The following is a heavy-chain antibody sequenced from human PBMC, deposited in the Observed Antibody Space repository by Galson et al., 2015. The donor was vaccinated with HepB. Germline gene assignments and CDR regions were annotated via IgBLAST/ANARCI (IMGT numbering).Heavy chain of an antibody. V-gene: IGHV1-18*01. J-gene: IGHJ4*02. D-gene: IGHD3-10*01. CDR1: GYTFTSFG. CDR2: ISTYNGKT. CDR3: ALRTGTLPYYFDY. Sequence: SVKVSCKASGYTFTSFGISWMRQAPGQRLEWMGWISTYNGKTDYAQKFQGRVSITTDKSTRTVYLDLRSLRSDDTAVYYCALRTGTLPYYFDYWGQGTQVTVSS.